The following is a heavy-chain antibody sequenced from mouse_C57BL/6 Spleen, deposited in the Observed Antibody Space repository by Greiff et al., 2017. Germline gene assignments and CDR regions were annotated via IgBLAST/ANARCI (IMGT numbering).Heavy chain of an antibody. D-gene: IGHD2-2*01. V-gene: IGHV1-80*01. Sequence: QVQLKQSGAELVKPGASVKISCKASGYAFSSYWMNWVKQRPGKGLEWIGQIYPGDGDTNYNGKFKGKATLTADKSSSTAYMQLSSLTSEDSAVYFCARGRGYDGFDYWGQGTTLTVSS. J-gene: IGHJ2*01. CDR3: ARGRGYDGFDY. CDR2: IYPGDGDT. CDR1: GYAFSSYW.